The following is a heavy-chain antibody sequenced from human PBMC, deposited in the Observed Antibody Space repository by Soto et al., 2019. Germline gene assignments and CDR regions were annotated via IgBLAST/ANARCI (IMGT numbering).Heavy chain of an antibody. D-gene: IGHD6-25*01. Sequence: SETLSLTCTVSGGSISSSGYYWGWIRQAPGKGLEWIGNIYSDGRTYYNPSLRSRVALAIGTSQNQFSLKLTSVDASDTAIYYCATQKSSSAAHSHGMDVWGVGTTVTVLL. CDR2: IYSDGRT. CDR3: ATQKSSSAAHSHGMDV. CDR1: GGSISSSGYY. J-gene: IGHJ6*04. V-gene: IGHV4-39*01.